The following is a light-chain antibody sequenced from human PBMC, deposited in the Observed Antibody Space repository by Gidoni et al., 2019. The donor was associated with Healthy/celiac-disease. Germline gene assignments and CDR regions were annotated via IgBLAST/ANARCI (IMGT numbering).Light chain of an antibody. CDR3: GTWDSSLSVGV. CDR2: ENN. J-gene: IGLJ2*01. Sequence: QSVLTQPPSVSAAPGQKVTIACSGSSPNLVNTYVSWYQQLPGTAPKLLIHENNKRPSGIPDRFYGSKCGTSATLGITGLQTGDEADYYCGTWDSSLSVGVFGGGTKLTVL. V-gene: IGLV1-51*02. CDR1: SPNLVNTY.